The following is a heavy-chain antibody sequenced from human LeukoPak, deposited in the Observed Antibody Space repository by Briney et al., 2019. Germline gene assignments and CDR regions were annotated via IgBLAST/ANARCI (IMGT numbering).Heavy chain of an antibody. D-gene: IGHD3-22*01. CDR2: IKQDGSEK. CDR3: ARDSTYYYDSSGYPQFDY. CDR1: GFTFSSYE. J-gene: IGHJ4*02. Sequence: GGSLRLSCAASGFTFSSYEMNWVRQAPGKGLEWVANIKQDGSEKYYVDSVKGRFTISRDNAKNSLYLQMNSLRAEDTAVYYCARDSTYYYDSSGYPQFDYWGQGTLVTVSS. V-gene: IGHV3-7*01.